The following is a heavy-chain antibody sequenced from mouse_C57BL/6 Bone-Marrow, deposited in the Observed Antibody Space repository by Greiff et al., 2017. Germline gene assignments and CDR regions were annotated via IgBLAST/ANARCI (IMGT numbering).Heavy chain of an antibody. J-gene: IGHJ3*01. D-gene: IGHD2-3*01. Sequence: QVQLQQSGAELMKPGASVKLSCKATGYTFTGYWIEWVKQRPGHGLEWIGEILPGSGSTNYNEKFKGKATFTADTSSNTAYMQLSSLTTEDSAIYYCALYDGYYGGFAYWGQGTLVTVSA. V-gene: IGHV1-9*01. CDR2: ILPGSGST. CDR1: GYTFTGYW. CDR3: ALYDGYYGGFAY.